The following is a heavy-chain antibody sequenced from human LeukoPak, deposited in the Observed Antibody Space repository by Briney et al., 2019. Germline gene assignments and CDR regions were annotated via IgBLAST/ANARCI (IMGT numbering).Heavy chain of an antibody. V-gene: IGHV3-48*03. Sequence: GGSLRLSCAASGFTFSSYEMNWVRQAPGKGLEWVSYISSSGSTIYYADSVKGRFTISRDNAKNSLYLQMNSLRAEDTAVYYCAREGIAVAVGAFDIWGQGTMVTVSS. CDR3: AREGIAVAVGAFDI. J-gene: IGHJ3*02. CDR1: GFTFSSYE. D-gene: IGHD6-19*01. CDR2: ISSSGSTI.